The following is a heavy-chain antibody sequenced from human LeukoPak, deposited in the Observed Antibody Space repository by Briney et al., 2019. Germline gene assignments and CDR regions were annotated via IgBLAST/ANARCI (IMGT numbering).Heavy chain of an antibody. D-gene: IGHD6-19*01. CDR2: ISYDGRNK. J-gene: IGHJ6*03. CDR1: GFTFRSYG. Sequence: PGGSLRLSCAASGFTFRSYGIHWVRQAPGKGLEWVAVISYDGRNKNYADSVKGRFTVSRDNSKNTVYLEMNSLRAEDTGVYYCAKDRGAVAGVMDVWGKGTTVIVSS. V-gene: IGHV3-30*18. CDR3: AKDRGAVAGVMDV.